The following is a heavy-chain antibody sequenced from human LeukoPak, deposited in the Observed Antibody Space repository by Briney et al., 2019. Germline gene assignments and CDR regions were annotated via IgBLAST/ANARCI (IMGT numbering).Heavy chain of an antibody. CDR3: ARDNWGPDY. J-gene: IGHJ4*02. V-gene: IGHV3-30-3*01. CDR1: GFTFSSYA. D-gene: IGHD7-27*01. CDR2: ISYDGSNK. Sequence: PGRSLRLSCAASGFTFSSYAMHWVRQAPGKGLEWVAVISYDGSNKYYADSVRGRFTISRDNAKNSLYLQMNSLRAEDTAVYYCARDNWGPDYWGQGILATVSS.